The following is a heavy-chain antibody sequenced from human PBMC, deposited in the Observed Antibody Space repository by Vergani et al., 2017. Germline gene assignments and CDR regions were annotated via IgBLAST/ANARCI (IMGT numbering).Heavy chain of an antibody. CDR1: GGSISSGSYY. J-gene: IGHJ4*02. D-gene: IGHD5-18*01. V-gene: IGHV4-61*02. CDR2: IYTSGST. CDR3: ARTTWIQLWLFDY. Sequence: QVQLQESGPGLVKPSQTLSLTCTVSGGSISSGSYYWSWIRQPAGKGLEWIGRIYTSGSTNYNPSLKSRVTISVDTSKNPFSLKLSSVTAADTAVYYCARTTWIQLWLFDYWGQGTLVTVSS.